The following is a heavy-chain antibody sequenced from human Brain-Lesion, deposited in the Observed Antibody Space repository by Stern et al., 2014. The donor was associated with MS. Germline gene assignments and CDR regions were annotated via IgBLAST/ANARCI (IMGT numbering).Heavy chain of an antibody. V-gene: IGHV3-53*01. CDR2: MYSRGGT. CDR1: GFTVSTTF. J-gene: IGHJ4*02. D-gene: IGHD5-18*01. Sequence: VHLVESGGGLIQPGGSLTLSCAASGFTVSTTFMSWVRLPPGPGLELVALMYSRGGTNYAESVKGRFTISRDSSKNTLYLQMSDLRAEDTAVYYCARKTDTAVGGDYWGPGTLVTVSS. CDR3: ARKTDTAVGGDY.